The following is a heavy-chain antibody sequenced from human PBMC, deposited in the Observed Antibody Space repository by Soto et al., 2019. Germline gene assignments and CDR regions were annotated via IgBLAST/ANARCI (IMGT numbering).Heavy chain of an antibody. CDR2: IIPIFGTA. CDR1: GGTFSSYA. Sequence: SVKVSCKASGGTFSSYAISWVRQAPGQGLEWMGGIIPIFGTANYAQNFQGRVTMTSDTSFTTVYMEVSRLRSDDTAVYYCARGTPTAAGPCIDYWGQGSLVTVSS. CDR3: ARGTPTAAGPCIDY. J-gene: IGHJ4*02. D-gene: IGHD6-13*01. V-gene: IGHV1-69*05.